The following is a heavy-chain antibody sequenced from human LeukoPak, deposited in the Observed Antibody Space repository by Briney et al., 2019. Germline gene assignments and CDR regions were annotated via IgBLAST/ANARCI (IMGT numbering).Heavy chain of an antibody. CDR3: ARGGNHGDYWYFDL. J-gene: IGHJ2*01. V-gene: IGHV3-7*01. D-gene: IGHD4-17*01. CDR2: IKQDGSEK. CDR1: GFTFSNYW. Sequence: GGSLRLSCAASGFTFSNYWMSWVRQAPGKGLEWVANIKQDGSEKYYVDSVKGRFTISRDNAETSLHLQMNSLRAEDTAVYYCARGGNHGDYWYFDLWGRGTLVIVSS.